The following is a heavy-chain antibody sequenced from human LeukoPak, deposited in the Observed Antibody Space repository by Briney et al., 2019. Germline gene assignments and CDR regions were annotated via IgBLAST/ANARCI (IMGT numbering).Heavy chain of an antibody. CDR2: ISSSSSYI. D-gene: IGHD6-13*01. J-gene: IGHJ4*02. V-gene: IGHV3-21*01. CDR1: GFTFSSYS. CDR3: ARDRSSSSWDGKGELGY. Sequence: PGGSLRLSCAASGFTFSSYSMNWVRQAPGKGLEWVSSISSSSSYIYYADSVKGRFTISRDNAKNSLYLQMNSLRAEDTAVYYCARDRSSSSWDGKGELGYWGQGTLVTVSS.